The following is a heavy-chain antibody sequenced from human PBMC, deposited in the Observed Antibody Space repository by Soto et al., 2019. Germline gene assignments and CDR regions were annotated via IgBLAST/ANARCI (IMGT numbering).Heavy chain of an antibody. V-gene: IGHV4-39*01. CDR2: IYYSGST. J-gene: IGHJ5*02. D-gene: IGHD3-10*01. CDR1: GGSISSSSYY. Sequence: SETLSLTCTVSGGSISSSSYYWGWIRQPPGKGLEWIGSIYYSGSTYYNPSLKSRVTISVDTSKNQFSLKLSSVTAADTAVYYCARRLLWFGEFPRGFDPWGQGTLVTV. CDR3: ARRLLWFGEFPRGFDP.